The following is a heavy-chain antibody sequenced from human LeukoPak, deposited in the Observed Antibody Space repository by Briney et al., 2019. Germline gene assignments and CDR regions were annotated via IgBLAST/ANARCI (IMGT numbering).Heavy chain of an antibody. V-gene: IGHV3-9*01. CDR2: ISWNSGTI. CDR3: AKDNRRHYTSGPNPDSLH. D-gene: IGHD6-19*01. Sequence: GGSLRLSCSASGFTFLSYAMHWVRQPPGKGLEWVSGISWNSGTIDYADSVRGRFTISRDNAKNSLYLQMDSLRVEDTAFYYCAKDNRRHYTSGPNPDSLHWGQGALVTVSS. J-gene: IGHJ4*02. CDR1: GFTFLSYA.